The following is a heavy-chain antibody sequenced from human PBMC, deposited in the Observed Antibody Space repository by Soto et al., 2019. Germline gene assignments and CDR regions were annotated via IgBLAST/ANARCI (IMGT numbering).Heavy chain of an antibody. J-gene: IGHJ4*02. CDR3: GRGRSGQIVVFY. CDR2: IGPESGAT. V-gene: IGHV1-2*02. D-gene: IGHD1-26*01. Sequence: ASVKVSCKASGYTFTGHYIHWVRQAPEQGPEWMGEIGPESGATRYAQKFQGRVTMTRDMSITTVYMELNNLSPDDTAVYYCGRGRSGQIVVFYWGQGTPVTVPQ. CDR1: GYTFTGHY.